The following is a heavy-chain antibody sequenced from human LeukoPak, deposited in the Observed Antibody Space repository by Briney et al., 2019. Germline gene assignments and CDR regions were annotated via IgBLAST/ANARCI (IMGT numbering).Heavy chain of an antibody. CDR1: GGSISSSSYY. V-gene: IGHV4-39*07. Sequence: SETLSLTCTVSGGSISSSSYYWGWIRQPPGKGLEWIGSIYYSGSTNYNPSLKSRVTISVDTSKNQFSLKLSSVTAADTAVYYCARGVVAAPFDYWGQGTLVTVSS. J-gene: IGHJ4*02. CDR3: ARGVVAAPFDY. CDR2: IYYSGST. D-gene: IGHD5-12*01.